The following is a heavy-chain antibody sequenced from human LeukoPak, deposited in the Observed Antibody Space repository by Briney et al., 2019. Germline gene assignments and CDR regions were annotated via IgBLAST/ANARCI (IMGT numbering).Heavy chain of an antibody. CDR2: LSGRGGST. CDR3: AKARVGEYQLLDSFDI. Sequence: GGSLRLSCAASGFTFARYSMSWVRQAPGEGLEWVSSLSGRGGSTYYTGSVKGRFTISRDNSMNTLHLQMNRLTVNDTAVYYCAKARVGEYQLLDSFDIWGRGTMVTVSS. V-gene: IGHV3-23*01. CDR1: GFTFARYS. J-gene: IGHJ3*02. D-gene: IGHD2-2*01.